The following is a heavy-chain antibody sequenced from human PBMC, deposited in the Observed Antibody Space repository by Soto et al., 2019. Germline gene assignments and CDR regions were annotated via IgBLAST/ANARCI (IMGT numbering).Heavy chain of an antibody. CDR2: IYYSGST. Sequence: PSETLSLTCTVSGAFVRSYYWSWIRQAPGKGLEWIGYIYYSGSTNYNPSLKSRVTISVDTSKNQFSLKLSSVTAADTAVYYCARVQYYYYGMDVWGQGTTVTSP. J-gene: IGHJ6*02. CDR1: GAFVRSYY. CDR3: ARVQYYYYGMDV. V-gene: IGHV4-59*02.